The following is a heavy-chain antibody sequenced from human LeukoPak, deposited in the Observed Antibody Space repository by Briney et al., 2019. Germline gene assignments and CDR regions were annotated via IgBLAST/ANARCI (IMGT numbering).Heavy chain of an antibody. CDR1: GGTFSSYA. D-gene: IGHD1-1*01. V-gene: IGHV1-69*13. CDR2: IIPIFGTA. J-gene: IGHJ5*02. CDR3: ARDVLAGTTLWFDP. Sequence: SVKVSCKASGGTFSSYAISWVRQAPGQGLEWMGGIIPIFGTANYAQKFQGRVTITADESTSTAYMELSSLRSEDTAVYYCARDVLAGTTLWFDPWGQGTLATVSS.